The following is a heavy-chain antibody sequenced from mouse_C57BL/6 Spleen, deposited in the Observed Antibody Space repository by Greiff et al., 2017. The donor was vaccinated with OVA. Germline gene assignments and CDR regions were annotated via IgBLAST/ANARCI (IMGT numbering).Heavy chain of an antibody. J-gene: IGHJ2*01. V-gene: IGHV1-50*01. Sequence: QVQLQQPGAELVKPGASVKLSCKASGYTFTSYWMQWVKQRPGQGLEWIGEIDPSGSYTNYNQKFKGKATLTVDTSSSTAYMQLSSLTSEDTAVYYCARGGGTAQADYWGQGTTLTVSS. CDR1: GYTFTSYW. D-gene: IGHD3-2*02. CDR3: ARGGGTAQADY. CDR2: IDPSGSYT.